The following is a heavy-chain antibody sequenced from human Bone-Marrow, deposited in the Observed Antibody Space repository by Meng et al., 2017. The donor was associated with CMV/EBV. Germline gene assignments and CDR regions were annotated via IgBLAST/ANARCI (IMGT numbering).Heavy chain of an antibody. CDR1: GFTFSSYW. V-gene: IGHV3-74*01. Sequence: GESLKISCAASGFTFSSYWMHWVRQAPGEGLVWVSRINSDGSSTSYADSVKGRFTISRDNAKNSLYLQMNSLRAEDTAVYYCARDLPHYSLDYWGQGTLVTVSS. D-gene: IGHD4-11*01. CDR2: INSDGSST. J-gene: IGHJ4*02. CDR3: ARDLPHYSLDY.